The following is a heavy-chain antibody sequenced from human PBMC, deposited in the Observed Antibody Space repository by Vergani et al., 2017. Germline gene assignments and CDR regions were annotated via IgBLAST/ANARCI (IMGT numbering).Heavy chain of an antibody. Sequence: EVQLVESGGGLVQPGGSLRLSCAASGFTFSSYWMSWVRQAPGKGLEWVANIKQDGSEKYYVDSVKGRFTISRDNAKNSLYLQMNSLRAEDTAVYYCARGIAAAGQGMDYWGQGTLVTVSS. V-gene: IGHV3-7*03. CDR1: GFTFSSYW. CDR3: ARGIAAAGQGMDY. D-gene: IGHD6-13*01. CDR2: IKQDGSEK. J-gene: IGHJ4*02.